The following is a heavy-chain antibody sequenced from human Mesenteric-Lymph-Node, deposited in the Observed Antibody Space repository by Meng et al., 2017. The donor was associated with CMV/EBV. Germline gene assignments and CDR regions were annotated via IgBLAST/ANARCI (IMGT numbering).Heavy chain of an antibody. V-gene: IGHV3-11*04. D-gene: IGHD6-6*01. CDR2: ISSSGTII. CDR1: GFTFSDYY. J-gene: IGHJ3*02. Sequence: GESLKISCAASGFTFSDYYMSWIRQAPGKGLEWVSYISSSGTIIYYADSVKGRFTISRDNAKNSLCLQMNSLRAEDTAVYYCARDPDTARPPDAFDIWGQGTTVTVSS. CDR3: ARDPDTARPPDAFDI.